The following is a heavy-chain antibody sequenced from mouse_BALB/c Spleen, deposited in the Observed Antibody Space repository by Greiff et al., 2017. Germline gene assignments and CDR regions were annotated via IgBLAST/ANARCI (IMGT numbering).Heavy chain of an antibody. CDR1: GFSLTGYG. V-gene: IGHV2-6-7*01. CDR2: IWGDGST. J-gene: IGHJ4*01. CDR3: ARGDYYGSSYGAMDY. Sequence: VKVVESGPGLVAPSQSLSITCTVSGFSLTGYGVNWVRQPPGKGLEWLGMIWGDGSTDYNSALKSRLSISKDNSKSQVFLKMNSLQTDDTARYYCARGDYYGSSYGAMDYWGQGTSVTVSS. D-gene: IGHD1-1*01.